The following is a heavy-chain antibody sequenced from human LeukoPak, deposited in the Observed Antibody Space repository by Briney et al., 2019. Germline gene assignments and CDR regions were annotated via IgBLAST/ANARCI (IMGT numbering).Heavy chain of an antibody. J-gene: IGHJ5*02. D-gene: IGHD3-10*01. Sequence: ASVKVSCKASGFTFTSYDINWVRQASGQGLEWMGWMNPNNGNTGYAQKFQGRVIMIRDTSISTAYMELRDLRSEDTAVYYCVRDGEGVAISVNYWFDPWGQGTLVTVSS. CDR1: GFTFTSYD. CDR3: VRDGEGVAISVNYWFDP. V-gene: IGHV1-8*01. CDR2: MNPNNGNT.